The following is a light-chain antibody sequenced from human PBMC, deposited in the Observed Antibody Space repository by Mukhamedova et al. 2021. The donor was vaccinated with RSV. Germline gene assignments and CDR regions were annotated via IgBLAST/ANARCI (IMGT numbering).Light chain of an antibody. V-gene: IGLV2-14*04. CDR2: DVS. Sequence: SCTGTSSDVGGYNYVSWYQQHPGKAPKLMIYDVSNRPSGVSNRFSGSKSGNTASLTISGLQAEDEADYYCSSHTSSSTWVFGGGT. J-gene: IGLJ3*02. CDR3: SSHTSSSTWV. CDR1: SSDVGGYNY.